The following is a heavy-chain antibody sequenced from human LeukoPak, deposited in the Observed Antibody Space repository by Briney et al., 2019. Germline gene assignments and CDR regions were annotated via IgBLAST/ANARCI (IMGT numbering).Heavy chain of an antibody. CDR2: INSDGSST. V-gene: IGHV3-74*01. Sequence: GRSLRLSCAASGFTFSSYWMHWVRQAPGKGLVWVSRINSDGSSTSYADSVKGRFTISRDNAKNTLYLQMNSLRAEDTAVYYCARDPSSYYYDSSGYYWGQGTLVTVSS. J-gene: IGHJ4*02. CDR3: ARDPSSYYYDSSGYY. CDR1: GFTFSSYW. D-gene: IGHD3-22*01.